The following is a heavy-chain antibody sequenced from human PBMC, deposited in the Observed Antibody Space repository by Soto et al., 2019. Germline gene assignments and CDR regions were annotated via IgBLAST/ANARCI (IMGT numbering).Heavy chain of an antibody. D-gene: IGHD3-3*01. CDR2: IKRDGSEK. V-gene: IGHV3-7*01. CDR1: GFTFGKYW. CDR3: ARHDDRDANY. J-gene: IGHJ4*02. Sequence: EVQLVESGGGLVQTGGSLRISCAASGFTFGKYWMAWVRQAPGKGLEWLANIKRDGSEKYYVDSVKGRFTISRDNAKNSLYLQMSSLRVEDTAVYYCARHDDRDANYWGQGNLVTVSS.